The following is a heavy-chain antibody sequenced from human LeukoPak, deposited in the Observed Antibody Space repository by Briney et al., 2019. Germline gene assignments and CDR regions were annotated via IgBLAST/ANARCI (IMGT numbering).Heavy chain of an antibody. Sequence: GGSLRLSCAASGFTFGSYAMSWVRQAPGKGLEWVSAISGSGGSTYYADSVKGRFTISRDNSKNTLYLQMNSLRAEDTAVYYCAKGGDSSGWYYYFDYWGQGTLVTVSS. CDR2: ISGSGGST. V-gene: IGHV3-23*01. J-gene: IGHJ4*02. CDR3: AKGGDSSGWYYYFDY. CDR1: GFTFGSYA. D-gene: IGHD6-19*01.